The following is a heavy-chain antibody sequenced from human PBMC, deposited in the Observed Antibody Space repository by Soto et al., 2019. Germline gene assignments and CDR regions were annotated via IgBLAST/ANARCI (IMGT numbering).Heavy chain of an antibody. J-gene: IGHJ4*02. V-gene: IGHV1-18*01. Sequence: QVQLVQSGAEVKKPGASVKVSCKASGYTFTSYGISWVRQAPGQGLEWMGWISAYNGNTKYAQKLQCRVTMTTATSTSPADMELRSLRSDDTAVYYCAREPNYFDYWGQGTLVTVSS. CDR1: GYTFTSYG. CDR2: ISAYNGNT. CDR3: AREPNYFDY.